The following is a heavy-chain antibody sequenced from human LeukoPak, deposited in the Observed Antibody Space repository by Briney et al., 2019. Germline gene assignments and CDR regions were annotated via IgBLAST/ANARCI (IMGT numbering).Heavy chain of an antibody. Sequence: ASVKVSCKASGYTFTSYDINWVRQATGQGLERMGWMNPNSGNAGYAQKFQGRVTMTRNTSISTAYMELSSLRSEDTAVYYCARGPSVSGGYWFDPWGQGTLVTVSS. CDR2: MNPNSGNA. CDR1: GYTFTSYD. J-gene: IGHJ5*02. D-gene: IGHD3-10*02. CDR3: ARGPSVSGGYWFDP. V-gene: IGHV1-8*01.